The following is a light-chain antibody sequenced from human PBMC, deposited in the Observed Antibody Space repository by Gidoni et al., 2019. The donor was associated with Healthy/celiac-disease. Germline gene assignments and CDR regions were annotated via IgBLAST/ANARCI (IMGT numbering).Light chain of an antibody. Sequence: EIVMTQSPATLSVSPGESATLSCRASQSVSSNLAWYQQKPGQAPRLLIYGASTRATGIPARFSGSGSGTECTLTISSLQSEDFAVYYCQQYNNWPTWTFGQGTKVEIK. CDR2: GAS. J-gene: IGKJ1*01. CDR3: QQYNNWPTWT. CDR1: QSVSSN. V-gene: IGKV3D-15*01.